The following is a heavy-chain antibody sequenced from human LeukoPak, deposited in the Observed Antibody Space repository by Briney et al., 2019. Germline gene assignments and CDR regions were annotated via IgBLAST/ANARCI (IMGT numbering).Heavy chain of an antibody. CDR2: ISPSNDKT. CDR1: GYTFTSYA. D-gene: IGHD5/OR15-5a*01. CDR3: ARVSEDNWFDS. J-gene: IGHJ5*01. Sequence: GASVKVSCKASGYTFTSYAITWVRQAPGQGLEWMGWISPSNDKTNYAQKVQGRVTMTTDTSTSTAHMELRSLRSDDTAVYYCARVSEDNWFDSWGQGTLATVSS. V-gene: IGHV1-18*01.